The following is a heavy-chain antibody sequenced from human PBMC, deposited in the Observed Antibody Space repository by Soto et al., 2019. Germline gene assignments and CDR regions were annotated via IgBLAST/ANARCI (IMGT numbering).Heavy chain of an antibody. CDR1: GYPFTSYG. CDR3: ARVMGYDLWSGYSWFDP. Sequence: GASVKVSCKASGYPFTSYGISRVRQAPGQGLEWMGWISAYNGNTNYAQKLQGRVTMTTDTSTSTAYMELRSLRFDDTAVYYCARVMGYDLWSGYSWFDPWGQGTLVTVSS. D-gene: IGHD3-3*01. J-gene: IGHJ5*02. V-gene: IGHV1-18*01. CDR2: ISAYNGNT.